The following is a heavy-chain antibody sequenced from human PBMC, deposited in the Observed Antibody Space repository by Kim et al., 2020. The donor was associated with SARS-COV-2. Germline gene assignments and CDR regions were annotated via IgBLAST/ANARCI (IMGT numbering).Heavy chain of an antibody. V-gene: IGHV3-48*03. CDR3: ARPSGWFNYFDY. Sequence: YYADSVKGRFTISRDNAKNSLYLQMNSLRAEDTAVYYCARPSGWFNYFDYWGQGTLVTVSS. J-gene: IGHJ4*02. D-gene: IGHD6-19*01.